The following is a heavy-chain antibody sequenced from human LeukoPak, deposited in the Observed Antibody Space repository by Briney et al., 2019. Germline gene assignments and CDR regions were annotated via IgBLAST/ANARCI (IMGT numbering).Heavy chain of an antibody. CDR1: GFTFSSYA. V-gene: IGHV3-64*01. CDR3: ARGQVDTAMDY. D-gene: IGHD5-18*01. J-gene: IGHJ4*02. Sequence: GGSLRLSCAASGFTFSSYAMHWVRQAPGKGLEYVSAISSNGGSTYYANSVKGRFTISRDNSKNTLYLQMGSLRAEDMAVCYCARGQVDTAMDYWGQGTLVTVSS. CDR2: ISSNGGST.